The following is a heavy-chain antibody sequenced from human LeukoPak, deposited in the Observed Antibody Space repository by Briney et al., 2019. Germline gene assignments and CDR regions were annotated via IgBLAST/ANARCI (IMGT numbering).Heavy chain of an antibody. CDR2: IYYSGST. D-gene: IGHD2-15*01. Sequence: PSETLSLTCTVSGGSISSYYWSWIRQPPGKGLEWIGYIYYSGSTNYNPSLKSRVTISVDTSKNQFSLKLSSVTAADTAVYYCARRDYCSGGSCYGRAFDIWGQGTMVTVSS. J-gene: IGHJ3*02. CDR1: GGSISSYY. V-gene: IGHV4-59*08. CDR3: ARRDYCSGGSCYGRAFDI.